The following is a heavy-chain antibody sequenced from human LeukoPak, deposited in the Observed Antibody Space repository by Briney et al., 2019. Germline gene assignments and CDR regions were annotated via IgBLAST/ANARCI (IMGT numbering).Heavy chain of an antibody. CDR3: AKDRASSWWYFDL. D-gene: IGHD5-18*01. V-gene: IGHV3-48*03. CDR1: GFTFSSYE. CDR2: ISSSGSTI. J-gene: IGHJ2*01. Sequence: GGSLRLSCAASGFTFSSYEMNWVRQAPGKGLEWVSYISSSGSTIYYADSVKGRFTISRDNSKNTLYLQMYSLRAEDTAVYYCAKDRASSWWYFDLWGRGTLVTVSS.